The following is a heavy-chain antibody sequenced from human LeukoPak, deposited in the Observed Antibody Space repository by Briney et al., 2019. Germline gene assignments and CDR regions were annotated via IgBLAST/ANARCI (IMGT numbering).Heavy chain of an antibody. J-gene: IGHJ4*02. CDR3: AREGSGSDY. Sequence: SETLSLTCIVSGGSLSSYYWSWIRQPAGEGLEWTWRIYNSGSTNYNPSLKSRVTKSVDTSKNQFSLKLSSVTAADTAVYYCAREGSGSDYWGQGTLVTVSS. V-gene: IGHV4-4*07. CDR1: GGSLSSYY. CDR2: IYNSGST. D-gene: IGHD3-10*01.